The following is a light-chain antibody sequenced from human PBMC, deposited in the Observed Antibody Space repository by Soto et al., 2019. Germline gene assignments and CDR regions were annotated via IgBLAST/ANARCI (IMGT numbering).Light chain of an antibody. CDR2: EGN. CDR3: FSYAGGSTFV. Sequence: QSALTQPASVSGSPGQSITISCTGSTSDVAIYNLVSWYRQYPGKAPKLIIYEGNKRPSGVSNRFSGPKSGNTASLTISGLQAEDEADYYCFSYAGGSTFVFGTGTKLTVL. V-gene: IGLV2-23*03. J-gene: IGLJ1*01. CDR1: TSDVAIYNL.